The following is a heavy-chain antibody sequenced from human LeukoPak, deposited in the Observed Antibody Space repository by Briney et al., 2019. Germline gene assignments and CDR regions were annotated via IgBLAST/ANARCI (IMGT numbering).Heavy chain of an antibody. Sequence: GGSLRLSCAVSGFTFSDYYMNWIRQAPGKGLEWVSYISSSSSYTNYADSVKGRFTTSRDNAKNSLYLQMNSLRAEDTAVYYCARSLGIVVVFDQWGQGTLVTASS. CDR2: ISSSSSYT. D-gene: IGHD3-22*01. J-gene: IGHJ4*02. V-gene: IGHV3-11*03. CDR3: ARSLGIVVVFDQ. CDR1: GFTFSDYY.